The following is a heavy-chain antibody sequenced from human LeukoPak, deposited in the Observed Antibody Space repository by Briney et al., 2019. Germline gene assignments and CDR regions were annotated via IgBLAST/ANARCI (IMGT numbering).Heavy chain of an antibody. D-gene: IGHD2-8*02. CDR1: GFTFSSYS. Sequence: GGSLRLSCAASGFTFSSYSMNWVRQPPGKGLEWVAFIRYDGSNKWYADSVKGRFTFSRDNSKNTLYLQMDSLRAEDTAVYYCAKPRYCTDTKCPIDYWGQGTLVTVSS. J-gene: IGHJ4*02. V-gene: IGHV3-30*02. CDR2: IRYDGSNK. CDR3: AKPRYCTDTKCPIDY.